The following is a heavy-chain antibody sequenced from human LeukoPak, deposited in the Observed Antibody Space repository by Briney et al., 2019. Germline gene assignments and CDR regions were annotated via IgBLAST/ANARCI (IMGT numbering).Heavy chain of an antibody. J-gene: IGHJ3*02. CDR3: ARDLVTVTKGFDI. V-gene: IGHV4-59*01. Sequence: SETLSLTCIVSGGSIRNYYWSWIRQPPGKGLEWIGYIYYTGSTNYNPSLKSRLRISADTSENQFPLTLSSVTAADTAVYYCARDLVTVTKGFDIWGQGTMVSVSS. D-gene: IGHD4-17*01. CDR1: GGSIRNYY. CDR2: IYYTGST.